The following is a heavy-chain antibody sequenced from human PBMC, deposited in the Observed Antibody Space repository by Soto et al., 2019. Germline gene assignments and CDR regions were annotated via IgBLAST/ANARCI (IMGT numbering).Heavy chain of an antibody. CDR3: ATDYEAY. Sequence: PGGSLRLYCAASGFTFSNYRMNWVRQAPEKGLEWVAKINQDGGQTYYVDSVKGRFTISRDNAKKSLYLQLNNLRAEDTAVYYCATDYEAYWGQGTLVTVSS. J-gene: IGHJ4*02. CDR1: GFTFSNYR. V-gene: IGHV3-7*01. D-gene: IGHD3-16*01. CDR2: INQDGGQT.